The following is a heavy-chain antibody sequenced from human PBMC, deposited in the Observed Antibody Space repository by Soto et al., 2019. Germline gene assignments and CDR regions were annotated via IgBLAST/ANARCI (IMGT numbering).Heavy chain of an antibody. V-gene: IGHV4-34*01. Sequence: PSETLPLTCAFYGWSCSGYYWIWIRQPPGKGLEWIGEINHSGSTNYNPSLKSRVTISIDTSKNQFSLKLSSVTAADTAIYYCARDSLGIAVLGTGRSKNNWFDPWGQGTLVTVSS. CDR3: ARDSLGIAVLGTGRSKNNWFDP. J-gene: IGHJ5*02. CDR2: INHSGST. CDR1: GWSCSGYY. D-gene: IGHD6-19*01.